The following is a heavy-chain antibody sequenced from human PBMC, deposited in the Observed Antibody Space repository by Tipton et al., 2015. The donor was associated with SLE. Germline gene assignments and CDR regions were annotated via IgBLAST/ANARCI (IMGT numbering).Heavy chain of an antibody. CDR1: GGSFSGYY. D-gene: IGHD2-21*01. J-gene: IGHJ3*02. CDR2: IYYSGST. CDR3: ARDPYCGGDCYDAFDI. Sequence: LRLSCAVYGGSFSGYYWSWIRQPPGKGLEWIGSIYYSGSTYYNPSLKSRVTISVDTSKNQFSLKLSSVTAADTAVYYCARDPYCGGDCYDAFDIWGQGTMVTVSS. V-gene: IGHV4-34*01.